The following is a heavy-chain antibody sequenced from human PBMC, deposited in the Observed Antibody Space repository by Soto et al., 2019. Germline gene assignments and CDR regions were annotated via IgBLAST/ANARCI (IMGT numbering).Heavy chain of an antibody. Sequence: TSETLSLTCTVSGGSISSYYWSWIRQPPGKGLEWIGYIYYSGSTNYNPSLKSRVTISVDTSKNQFSLKLSSVTAADTAVYYCARLLDYSNYEVAFEIWGQGTTVTGSS. V-gene: IGHV4-59*08. CDR2: IYYSGST. CDR3: ARLLDYSNYEVAFEI. J-gene: IGHJ3*02. CDR1: GGSISSYY. D-gene: IGHD4-4*01.